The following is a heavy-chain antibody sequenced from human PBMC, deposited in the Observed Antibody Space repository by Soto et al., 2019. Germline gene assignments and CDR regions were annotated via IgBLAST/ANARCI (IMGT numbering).Heavy chain of an antibody. V-gene: IGHV4-39*01. CDR1: GGSISSSSYY. CDR3: ARMVYGIEGGYYYYYGMDV. J-gene: IGHJ6*02. CDR2: IYYSGST. Sequence: QLQLQESGPGLVKPSETLSLTCTVSGGSISSSSYYWGWIRQPPGKGLEWIGSIYYSGSTYYNPSLKSRVTISVDTSKNQFSLKLSSVTAADTAVYYCARMVYGIEGGYYYYYGMDVWGQGTTVTVSS. D-gene: IGHD2-8*01.